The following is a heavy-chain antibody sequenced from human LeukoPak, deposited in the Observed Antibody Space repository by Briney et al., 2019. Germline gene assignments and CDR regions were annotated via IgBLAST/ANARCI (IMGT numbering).Heavy chain of an antibody. CDR3: ARSPLSSSDGYFQH. D-gene: IGHD6-6*01. V-gene: IGHV1-46*01. CDR2: NPSGGST. Sequence: NPSGGSTSYAQKFQGRVTMTRDTSTSTVYMELSSLRSEDTAVYYCARSPLSSSDGYFQHWGQGTLVTVFS. J-gene: IGHJ1*01.